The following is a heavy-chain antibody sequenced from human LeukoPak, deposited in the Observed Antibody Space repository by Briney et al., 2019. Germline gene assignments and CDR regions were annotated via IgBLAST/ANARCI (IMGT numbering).Heavy chain of an antibody. CDR2: IVVGSGNT. CDR3: AAVDYFYGMDV. J-gene: IGHJ6*02. V-gene: IGHV1-58*02. Sequence: ASVKVSCKASGFAFTSSAMQWVRQARGQRLEWIGWIVVGSGNTKYAQKLQERVTITRDMSTSTAYMELSSLRSEDTAVYYCAAVDYFYGMDVWGQGTTVTVSS. CDR1: GFAFTSSA. D-gene: IGHD2-2*03.